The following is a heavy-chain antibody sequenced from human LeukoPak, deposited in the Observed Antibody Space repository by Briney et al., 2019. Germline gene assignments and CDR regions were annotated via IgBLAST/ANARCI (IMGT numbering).Heavy chain of an antibody. CDR1: GGTFSSYA. J-gene: IGHJ4*02. V-gene: IGHV1-69*01. D-gene: IGHD4-17*01. CDR2: IIPIFGTA. Sequence: SVKVSCKASGGTFSSYAISWVRQAPGQGLEWMGGIIPIFGTANYAQKFQGRVTITADESASTAYMELSSLRSEDTAVYYCARTLFDYGDYVVYFDYWGQGTLVTVSS. CDR3: ARTLFDYGDYVVYFDY.